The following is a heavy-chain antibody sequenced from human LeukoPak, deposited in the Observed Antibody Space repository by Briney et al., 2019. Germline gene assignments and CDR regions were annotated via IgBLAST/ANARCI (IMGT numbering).Heavy chain of an antibody. CDR1: GYSFTSYW. J-gene: IGHJ4*02. Sequence: GESLRISCKGSGYSFTSYWISWVRQMPGKGLEWMGRIDPSDSYTYYSPSFQGHVTISADKSISTAYLQWSSLKASDTAMYYCARSVRYFDWLFLWGQGTLVTVSS. V-gene: IGHV5-10-1*01. D-gene: IGHD3-9*01. CDR2: IDPSDSYT. CDR3: ARSVRYFDWLFL.